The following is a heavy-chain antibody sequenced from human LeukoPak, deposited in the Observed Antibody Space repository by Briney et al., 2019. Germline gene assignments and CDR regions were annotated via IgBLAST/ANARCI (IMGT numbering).Heavy chain of an antibody. CDR1: GYSISSGYY. J-gene: IGHJ4*02. CDR2: FYHSGST. Sequence: SETLSLTCAVSGYSISSGYYWGWIRQPPGKGLEWIGSFYHSGSTYYNPSLKSRVTISVDTSKNQFSLKLSSVTAADAAIYYCARERSSSSDYWGQGTLVTVSS. V-gene: IGHV4-38-2*02. CDR3: ARERSSSSDY. D-gene: IGHD6-6*01.